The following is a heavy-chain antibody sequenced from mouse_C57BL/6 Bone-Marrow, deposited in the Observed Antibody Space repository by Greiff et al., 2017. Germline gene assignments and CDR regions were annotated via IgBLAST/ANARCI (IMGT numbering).Heavy chain of an antibody. CDR3: ASLYFCGRSYPPWFAY. V-gene: IGHV5-9*01. D-gene: IGHD1-1*01. Sequence: EVKVIESGGGLVKPGGSLKLSCAASGFTFSSYTMSWVRQTPEKRLEWVATISGCGGNTYYPDSVQGRFTISRDNAKHTLYLQMSSQRSEDTALYYCASLYFCGRSYPPWFAYWGQGTLVTVSA. J-gene: IGHJ3*01. CDR1: GFTFSSYT. CDR2: ISGCGGNT.